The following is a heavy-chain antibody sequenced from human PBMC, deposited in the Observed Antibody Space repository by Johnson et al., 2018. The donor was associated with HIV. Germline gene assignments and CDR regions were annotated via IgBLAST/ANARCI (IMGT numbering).Heavy chain of an antibody. Sequence: VQLVESGGGLVKPGGSLRLSCAASGFTFSSYAMSWVRQAPGKGLEWVSAISGSGGSTYYADSVKGRFTISRDNSKNTLYLQMNKLRAEDTAVYFCASQVRGLRLGVDAFDIWGQGTMVTVSS. CDR2: ISGSGGST. V-gene: IGHV3-23*04. J-gene: IGHJ3*02. CDR3: ASQVRGLRLGVDAFDI. D-gene: IGHD3-16*01. CDR1: GFTFSSYA.